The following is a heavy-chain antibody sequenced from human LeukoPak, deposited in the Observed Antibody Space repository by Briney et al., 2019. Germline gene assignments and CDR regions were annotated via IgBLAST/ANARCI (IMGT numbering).Heavy chain of an antibody. CDR2: IYPGDSDT. CDR1: GYTSTDYY. V-gene: IGHV5-51*01. J-gene: IGHJ3*02. Sequence: KVSCKASGYTSTDYYMHWVRQAPGQGFEWMGIIYPGDSDTRYSPSFQGQVTISADKSISTAYLQWSSLKASDTAMYYCAGQKTAAFDIWGQGTMVTVSS. CDR3: AGQKTAAFDI.